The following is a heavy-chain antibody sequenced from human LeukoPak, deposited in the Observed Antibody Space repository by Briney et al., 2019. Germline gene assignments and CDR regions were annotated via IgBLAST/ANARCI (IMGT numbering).Heavy chain of an antibody. Sequence: GGALKISLKGSGYRFTSYWIGWGRPGPGKGVEGRGINYPGDSDTRYSPSFQGQVTISADKAISTAYLQWSSLKASDTAMYYCARLFGSSAPVGYWGQGTLVTVSS. CDR3: ARLFGSSAPVGY. V-gene: IGHV5-51*01. CDR2: NYPGDSDT. J-gene: IGHJ4*02. CDR1: GYRFTSYW. D-gene: IGHD3-10*02.